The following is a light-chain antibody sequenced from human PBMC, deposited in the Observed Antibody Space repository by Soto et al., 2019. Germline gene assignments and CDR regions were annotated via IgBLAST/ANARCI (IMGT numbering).Light chain of an antibody. Sequence: DIVSTQSPDTLSLSPGERATLSCRASQSVTNKYLAWFQQIPGQAPRLLIFGASNRATGITDRFSGSGSGRDFTLTISRVEPEDFAVYYCQQYASTPWTFGQGTKVDIK. CDR1: QSVTNKY. CDR2: GAS. J-gene: IGKJ1*01. V-gene: IGKV3-20*01. CDR3: QQYASTPWT.